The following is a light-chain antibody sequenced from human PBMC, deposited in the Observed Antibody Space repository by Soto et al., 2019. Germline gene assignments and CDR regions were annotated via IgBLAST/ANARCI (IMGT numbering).Light chain of an antibody. CDR3: SLSFSGAVV. J-gene: IGLJ3*02. CDR1: TGAVTSGHY. CDR2: DTS. Sequence: QTVVTQEPSLTVSPGGTVTLTCGSNTGAVTSGHYPYWFQQKPDQAPRTLIYDTSNKHSWTPVRFAGSLLGGKAALTLSGAQPEDEAEYYCSLSFSGAVVLGGGTKLTVL. V-gene: IGLV7-46*01.